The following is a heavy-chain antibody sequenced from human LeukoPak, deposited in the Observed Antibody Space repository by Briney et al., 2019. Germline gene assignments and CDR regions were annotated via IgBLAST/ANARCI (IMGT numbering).Heavy chain of an antibody. CDR3: TRPVGPRNTVTTPAPFDY. CDR1: GFNFSSHW. Sequence: GGSLRLSCTASGFNFSSHWMHWVRQAPGKGLAWVSRINSDGSSASYADSVKGRFTISRDNAKNTLYLQMNSLRVDDTAVYYCTRPVGPRNTVTTPAPFDYWGQGTLVTVSS. J-gene: IGHJ4*02. CDR2: INSDGSSA. D-gene: IGHD4-17*01. V-gene: IGHV3-74*01.